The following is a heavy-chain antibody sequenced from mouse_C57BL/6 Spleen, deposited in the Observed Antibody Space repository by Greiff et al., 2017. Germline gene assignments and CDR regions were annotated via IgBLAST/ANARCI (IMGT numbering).Heavy chain of an antibody. CDR3: ARGASYYGSSYYFDY. V-gene: IGHV1-82*01. Sequence: QVQLKESGPELVKPGASVKISCKASGYAFSSSWMNWVKQRPGKGLEWIGRIYPGDGDTNYNGKCKGKATLTADKSSSTAYMQLSSLTSEDSAVYFCARGASYYGSSYYFDYWGQGTTLTVSS. CDR1: GYAFSSSW. D-gene: IGHD1-1*01. J-gene: IGHJ2*01. CDR2: IYPGDGDT.